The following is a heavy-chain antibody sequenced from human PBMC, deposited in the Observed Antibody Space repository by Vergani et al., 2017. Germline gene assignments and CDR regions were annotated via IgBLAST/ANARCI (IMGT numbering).Heavy chain of an antibody. V-gene: IGHV3-43*01. J-gene: IGHJ5*02. D-gene: IGHD3-10*01. CDR3: ARDRGSGSHTAYNWFDP. Sequence: EVQLVESGGGLVQPGRSLRLSCAASGFTFDDYTMHWVRQAPGKGLEWVSLISWDGGSTYYADSVKGRFTISRDNSKNSLYLQMNSLRAEDTAVYYCARDRGSGSHTAYNWFDPWGQGTLVTVSS. CDR1: GFTFDDYT. CDR2: ISWDGGST.